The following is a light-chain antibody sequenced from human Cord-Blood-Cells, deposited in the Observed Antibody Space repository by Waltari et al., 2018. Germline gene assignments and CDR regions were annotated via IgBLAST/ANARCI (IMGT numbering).Light chain of an antibody. V-gene: IGKV1-33*01. J-gene: IGKJ4*01. CDR2: DAS. CDR3: QQYDNLPLT. CDR1: QDISNY. Sequence: DIQMTQSPSSLSASVGDRVTITCQASQDISNYLNWYQQKPGKAPKLLIYDASNLETVVPPRFSGSGSGTDFTFTISSLQPEDIATYYCQQYDNLPLTFGGGTKVEIK.